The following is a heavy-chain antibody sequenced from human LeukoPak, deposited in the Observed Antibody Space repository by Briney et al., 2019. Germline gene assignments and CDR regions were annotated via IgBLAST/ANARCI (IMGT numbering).Heavy chain of an antibody. CDR3: ARGRIVGATIDY. V-gene: IGHV1-2*02. D-gene: IGHD1-26*01. J-gene: IGHJ4*02. CDR2: ISPNSDGT. Sequence: ASVKVSCKASGYTFTGYYMHWVRQAPGQGLEWMGWISPNSDGTNYAQKFQGRVTMTRDTSISTAYMELSTLRSDDTAVYYCARGRIVGATIDYWGQGTLVTVSS. CDR1: GYTFTGYY.